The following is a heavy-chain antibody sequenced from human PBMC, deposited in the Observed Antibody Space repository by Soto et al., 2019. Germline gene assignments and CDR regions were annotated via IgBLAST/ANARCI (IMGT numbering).Heavy chain of an antibody. D-gene: IGHD2-2*01. CDR1: GGSISSGGYY. J-gene: IGHJ4*02. CDR2: IYYSGST. V-gene: IGHV4-31*03. CDR3: ARDRRSRDGTKTYYFDY. Sequence: QVQLQESGPGLVKPSQTLSLTCTVSGGSISSGGYYWSWIRQHPGKGLEWIGYIYYSGSTYYNPSLKSRVTISVDTSKNQFSLKLSSVTAADTAVYYCARDRRSRDGTKTYYFDYWGQGTLVTVSS.